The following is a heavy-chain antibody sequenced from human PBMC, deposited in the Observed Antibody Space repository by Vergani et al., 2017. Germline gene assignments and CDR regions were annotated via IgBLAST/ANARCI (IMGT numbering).Heavy chain of an antibody. D-gene: IGHD2-2*01. V-gene: IGHV4-30-2*01. CDR1: GGSISSGGYS. CDR3: ARSTRYCSSTSCYAWFDP. CDR2: IYHSGST. J-gene: IGHJ5*02. Sequence: QLQLQESGSGLVKPSQTLSFTCAVSGGSISSGGYSWSWIRQPPGKGLEWIGYIYHSGSTYYNPSLKSRVTISVDRSKNQFSLKLSSVTAADTAVYYCARSTRYCSSTSCYAWFDPWGQGTLVTVSS.